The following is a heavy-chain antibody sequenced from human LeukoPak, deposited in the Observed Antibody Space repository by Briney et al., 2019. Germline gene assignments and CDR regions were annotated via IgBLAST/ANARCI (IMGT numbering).Heavy chain of an antibody. CDR3: ARGRGWYGFDY. CDR1: GFTFSSYG. D-gene: IGHD6-19*01. Sequence: GGSLRLSCAASGFTFSSYGMNWVRQAPGKGLEWVSSISSSSSYIYYADSVKGRFTISRDNAKNSLYLQMNSLRAEDTAVYYCARGRGWYGFDYWGQGTLVTVSS. J-gene: IGHJ4*02. V-gene: IGHV3-21*01. CDR2: ISSSSSYI.